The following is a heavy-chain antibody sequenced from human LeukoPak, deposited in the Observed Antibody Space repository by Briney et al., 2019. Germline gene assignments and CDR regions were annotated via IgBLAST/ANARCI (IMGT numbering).Heavy chain of an antibody. CDR1: GYSFTSYW. CDR3: ARLVYQDVGSEEVGATPDY. CDR2: IYPDDSDT. D-gene: IGHD1-26*01. J-gene: IGHJ4*02. Sequence: GESLKISCKGSGYSFTSYWIGWVRQMPGKGLEWMGIIYPDDSDTRNSPSFQGQVTISADKSISTAYLQWSSLKASGTALYYCARLVYQDVGSEEVGATPDYWGQGTLVTVSS. V-gene: IGHV5-51*01.